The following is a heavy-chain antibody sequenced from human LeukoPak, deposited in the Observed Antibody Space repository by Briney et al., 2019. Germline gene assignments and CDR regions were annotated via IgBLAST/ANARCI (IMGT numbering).Heavy chain of an antibody. Sequence: SETLSLTCTVSGGSISSYYWSWIRQPPGKGLEWIGYIYYSGSTNYNPSLKSRVTISVDTSKNQFSLKLSSVTAADTAVYYCARGGTPTTAYYYYYYMDVWGKGTTVTVSS. J-gene: IGHJ6*03. D-gene: IGHD1-14*01. V-gene: IGHV4-59*01. CDR3: ARGGTPTTAYYYYYYMDV. CDR1: GGSISSYY. CDR2: IYYSGST.